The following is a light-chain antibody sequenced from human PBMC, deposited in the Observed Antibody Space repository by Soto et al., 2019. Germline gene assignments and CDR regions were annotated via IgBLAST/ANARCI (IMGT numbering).Light chain of an antibody. CDR2: GAS. CDR1: QSIRTN. CDR3: QQYCNWPLTWT. J-gene: IGKJ1*01. Sequence: EIELTQSPATLSVSAGGTVTLSCRASQSIRTNVAWYQQIPGQAPRLLVYGASTRATGVPARFSGSGSGIEFTLTISSLQSEDSAFYYCQQYCNWPLTWTFGPGTKVQIK. V-gene: IGKV3-15*01.